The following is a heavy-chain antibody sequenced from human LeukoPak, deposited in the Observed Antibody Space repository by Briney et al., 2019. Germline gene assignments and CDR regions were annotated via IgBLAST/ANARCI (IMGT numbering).Heavy chain of an antibody. CDR3: ARADLAGYQEDFDF. V-gene: IGHV4-31*03. D-gene: IGHD3-9*01. Sequence: SETLSLTCTVSTGSIRGDGYYWSWIRQHPGKGLEWLGHINSNGETHYNPSLKSRLTISVDTSKSQFSLELSSATAADTAVYYCARADLAGYQEDFDFWGQGAPVTVSS. J-gene: IGHJ4*02. CDR1: TGSIRGDGYY. CDR2: INSNGET.